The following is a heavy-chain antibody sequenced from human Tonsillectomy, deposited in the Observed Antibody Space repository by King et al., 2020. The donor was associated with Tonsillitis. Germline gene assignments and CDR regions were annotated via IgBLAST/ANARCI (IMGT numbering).Heavy chain of an antibody. Sequence: VQLVESGGGLVQPGGSLRLSCAASGFTFSSYWMHWVRQAPGKGLVWVSRINSDGSCTSYADSVKGRFTISRDNAKNTLYLQMNSLRAEDTAVYYCAREGGYYYDSSGYGGDAFDIWGQGTMVTVSS. CDR2: INSDGSCT. CDR3: AREGGYYYDSSGYGGDAFDI. CDR1: GFTFSSYW. D-gene: IGHD3-22*01. V-gene: IGHV3-74*01. J-gene: IGHJ3*02.